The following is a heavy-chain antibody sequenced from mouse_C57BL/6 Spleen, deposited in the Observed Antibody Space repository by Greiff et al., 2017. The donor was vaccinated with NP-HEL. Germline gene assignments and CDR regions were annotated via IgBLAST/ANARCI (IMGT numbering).Heavy chain of an antibody. J-gene: IGHJ4*01. CDR1: GYSITSGYY. V-gene: IGHV3-6*01. Sequence: DVKLQESGPGLVKPSQSLSLTCSVTGYSITSGYYWNWIRQFPGNKLEWMGYISYDGSNNYNPSLKNRIAITRDTSKNQFFLKLNSVTTEDTATYYCGSDDYDRGYAMDYWGQGTSVTVAS. CDR2: ISYDGSN. D-gene: IGHD2-4*01. CDR3: GSDDYDRGYAMDY.